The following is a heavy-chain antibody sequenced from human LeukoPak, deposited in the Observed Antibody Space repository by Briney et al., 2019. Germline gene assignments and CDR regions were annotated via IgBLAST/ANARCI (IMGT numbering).Heavy chain of an antibody. J-gene: IGHJ3*02. CDR2: IYSGGST. Sequence: RGSLRLSCAASGFTVSSNYMSWVRQAPGKGLEWVSVIYSGGSTYYADSVKGRFTISRDKSKNALYLQMNSLRAEDTAVYYCARGGSRGHILSAFDIWGQGTMVTVSS. CDR3: ARGGSRGHILSAFDI. V-gene: IGHV3-53*01. D-gene: IGHD3-9*01. CDR1: GFTVSSNY.